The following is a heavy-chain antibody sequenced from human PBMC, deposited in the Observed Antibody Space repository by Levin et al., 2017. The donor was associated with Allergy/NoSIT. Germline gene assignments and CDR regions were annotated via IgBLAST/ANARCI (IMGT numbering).Heavy chain of an antibody. CDR1: GDSISGYY. Sequence: PSETLSLTCTVSGDSISGYYWSWIRQPPGKGLEWIGYIHPGGITNYNPSLTSRVTMSVDTSNSQFSLRMASVTAADTAVYFCARTSGSRWYWGQGALVTVSS. CDR2: IHPGGIT. CDR3: ARTSGSRWY. D-gene: IGHD1-26*01. J-gene: IGHJ4*01. V-gene: IGHV4-4*09.